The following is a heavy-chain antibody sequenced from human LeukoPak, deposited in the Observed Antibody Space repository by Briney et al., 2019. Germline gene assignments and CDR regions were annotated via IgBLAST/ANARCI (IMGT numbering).Heavy chain of an antibody. V-gene: IGHV3-23*01. CDR1: GFTFSSYA. Sequence: GGSLRLSCAASGFTFSSYAMSWVRQAPGKGLEWVSAISGSGGSTYYADSVKGRFTISRDNSKNTLYLQMNSLKTDDTAVYYCGRDVSAVAGTAWFDPWGQGTLVTVSS. CDR3: GRDVSAVAGTAWFDP. J-gene: IGHJ5*02. D-gene: IGHD6-19*01. CDR2: ISGSGGST.